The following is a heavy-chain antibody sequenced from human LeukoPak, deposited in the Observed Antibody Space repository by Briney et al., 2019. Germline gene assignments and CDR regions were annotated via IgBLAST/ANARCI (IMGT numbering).Heavy chain of an antibody. Sequence: SGGSLRLSCAASGFTFGSYGMHWVRKAPGKGLEWVAVIWYDGSNKYYADSVMGRFTISRDNSKNTLYLQMNSLRAEDTAVYYCARGQYYYGSGSSDAFDIWGQGTMVTVSS. CDR3: ARGQYYYGSGSSDAFDI. CDR2: IWYDGSNK. D-gene: IGHD3-10*01. J-gene: IGHJ3*02. CDR1: GFTFGSYG. V-gene: IGHV3-33*01.